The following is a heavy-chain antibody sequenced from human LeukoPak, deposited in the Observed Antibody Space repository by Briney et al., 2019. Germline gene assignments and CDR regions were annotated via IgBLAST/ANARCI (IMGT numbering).Heavy chain of an antibody. D-gene: IGHD6-6*01. CDR3: AREGPYSSSYPDY. Sequence: SETLSLTCTVSGGSIGSYYWSWIRQPPGKGLEWIGYIYYSGSTNYNPSPTSRVTISVDTSKNQFSLKLSSVTAADTPVYYCAREGPYSSSYPDYWGQGTLVTVSS. J-gene: IGHJ4*02. V-gene: IGHV4-59*01. CDR1: GGSIGSYY. CDR2: IYYSGST.